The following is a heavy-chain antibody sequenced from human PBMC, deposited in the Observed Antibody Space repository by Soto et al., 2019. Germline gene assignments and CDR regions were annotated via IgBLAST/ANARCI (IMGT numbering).Heavy chain of an antibody. CDR2: ISGSGGST. CDR1: GFTFSNYG. Sequence: GGFLRLSCTASGFTFSNYGRSWVRQAPGKGLEWVSSISGSGGSTYHADSVKGRFTISRDTSKNTLFLHMNSLRAEDTAVYCCAKVRTYYYGSGSAIDYWGQGTLVTVSS. D-gene: IGHD3-10*01. CDR3: AKVRTYYYGSGSAIDY. V-gene: IGHV3-23*01. J-gene: IGHJ4*02.